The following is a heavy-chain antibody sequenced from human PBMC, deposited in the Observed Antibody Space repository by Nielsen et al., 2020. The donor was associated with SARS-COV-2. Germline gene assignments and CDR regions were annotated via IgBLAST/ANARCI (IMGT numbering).Heavy chain of an antibody. J-gene: IGHJ6*02. V-gene: IGHV3-7*01. D-gene: IGHD2-15*01. CDR3: ARWGPVVVMPNYYYGMDV. CDR1: GFTFSSYG. Sequence: GESLKISCAASGFTFSSYGMHWVRQAPGKGLEWVANIKQDGSEKYYVDSVKGRFTISRDNAKNSLYLQMNSLRAEDTAVYYCARWGPVVVMPNYYYGMDVWGQGTTVTVSS. CDR2: IKQDGSEK.